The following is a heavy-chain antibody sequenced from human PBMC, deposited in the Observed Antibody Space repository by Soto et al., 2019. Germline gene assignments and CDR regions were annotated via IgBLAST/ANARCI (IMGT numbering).Heavy chain of an antibody. Sequence: QLQLQESGPGLVKPSETLSLTCTVSGGSISSSSYYWGWIRQPPGKGLEWIGSIYYSGSTYYNPSLKSRVTISVDTSKNQFSLKLSSVTAADTAVYYCARRSLRYFDGLFDYWGQGTLVTVSS. CDR1: GGSISSSSYY. V-gene: IGHV4-39*01. D-gene: IGHD3-9*01. CDR2: IYYSGST. CDR3: ARRSLRYFDGLFDY. J-gene: IGHJ4*02.